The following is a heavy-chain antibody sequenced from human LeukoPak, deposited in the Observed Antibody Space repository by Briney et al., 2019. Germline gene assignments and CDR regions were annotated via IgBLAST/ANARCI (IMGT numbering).Heavy chain of an antibody. CDR1: GFTFSSYA. Sequence: GGSLRLSCAASGFTFSSYAMSWVRQAPGKGLEWVSAISGSGGSTYYADSVKGRFTISRDNSKNTLYLQMNSLRAEDTAVYYCARSRFRCSSTSCYDALDAFDIWGQGTMVTVSS. CDR2: ISGSGGST. CDR3: ARSRFRCSSTSCYDALDAFDI. J-gene: IGHJ3*02. D-gene: IGHD2-2*01. V-gene: IGHV3-23*01.